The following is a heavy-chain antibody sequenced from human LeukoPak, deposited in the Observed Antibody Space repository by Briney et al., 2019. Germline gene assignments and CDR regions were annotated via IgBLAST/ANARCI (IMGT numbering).Heavy chain of an antibody. J-gene: IGHJ5*02. CDR1: GGSISSYY. CDR3: ASYSSSSGWFDP. D-gene: IGHD6-6*01. Sequence: PSETLSLTCTVSGGSISSYYWSWIRQPPGKGLEWIGYIYYSGSTNYNPSLKSRVTISVDTSKNQFSLKLSSVTAADTAVYYCASYSSSSGWFDPWGQGTLVTVSS. V-gene: IGHV4-59*01. CDR2: IYYSGST.